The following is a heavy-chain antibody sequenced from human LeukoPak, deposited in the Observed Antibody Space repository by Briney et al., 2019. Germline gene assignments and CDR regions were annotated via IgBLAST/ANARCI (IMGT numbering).Heavy chain of an antibody. CDR3: AREWWGYDVLTGDNWFDP. CDR2: ISTYNGDT. Sequence: ASVKVSCKVSGYTLTELSMHWVRQAPGQGLEWMGWISTYNGDTNYAQKFQGRVIMTTDTSTSTAYIELRSLRSDDTAAYYCAREWWGYDVLTGDNWFDPWGQGTLVTVSS. J-gene: IGHJ5*02. V-gene: IGHV1-18*01. D-gene: IGHD3-9*01. CDR1: GYTLTELS.